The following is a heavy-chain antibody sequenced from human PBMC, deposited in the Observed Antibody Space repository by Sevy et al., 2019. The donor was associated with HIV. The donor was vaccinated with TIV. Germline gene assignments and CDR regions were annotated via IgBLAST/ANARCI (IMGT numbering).Heavy chain of an antibody. CDR2: ISSSGSTI. CDR3: ARGEAAGTHYGMDV. D-gene: IGHD6-13*01. J-gene: IGHJ6*02. Sequence: GGSLRLSCAASGFTFSDYYMSWIRQAPGKGLEWVSYISSSGSTIYYADSVKDRFTISRDNAKNSLYLQMNSLRAEDTAVYYCARGEAAGTHYGMDVWGQGTTVTVSS. V-gene: IGHV3-11*01. CDR1: GFTFSDYY.